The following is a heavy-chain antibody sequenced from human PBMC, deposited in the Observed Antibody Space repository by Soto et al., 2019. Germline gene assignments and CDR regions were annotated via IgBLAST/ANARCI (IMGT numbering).Heavy chain of an antibody. D-gene: IGHD6-19*01. J-gene: IGHJ4*02. CDR2: IWYDGNNK. CDR1: GFTFSTYG. V-gene: IGHV3-33*01. CDR3: SRGEGRFITVAGKCVY. Sequence: GGSLRLSCATSGFTFSTYGMHWVRQAPGKGLEWVAVIWYDGNNKYYADSVKGRFTISRDNSENTLYLPLNSLRAEATPAYYCSRGEGRFITVAGKCVYWGQGTLETVSS.